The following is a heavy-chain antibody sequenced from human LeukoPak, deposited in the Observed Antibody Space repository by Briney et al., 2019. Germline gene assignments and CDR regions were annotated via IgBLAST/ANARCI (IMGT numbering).Heavy chain of an antibody. CDR1: GYSISSGYY. J-gene: IGHJ4*02. CDR2: IYHSGST. CDR3: ARQVYGSGSIDY. V-gene: IGHV4-38-2*02. D-gene: IGHD3-10*01. Sequence: SETLSLTCTVSGYSISSGYYWGWIRQPPGKGLEWIGSIYHSGSTYYNPSLKSRVTISVDTSKSQFSLKLSSVTAADTAVYYCARQVYGSGSIDYWGQGTLVTVSS.